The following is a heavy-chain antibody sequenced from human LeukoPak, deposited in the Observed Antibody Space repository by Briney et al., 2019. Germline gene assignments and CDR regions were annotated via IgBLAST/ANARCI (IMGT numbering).Heavy chain of an antibody. CDR3: ARELWASGIDY. D-gene: IGHD3-10*01. J-gene: IGHJ4*02. CDR1: RFTFSSYG. V-gene: IGHV3-30*02. CDR2: IRYDGSNK. Sequence: GRSLRLSCAASRFTFSSYGMHWVRQARGKGLEWAALIRYDGSNKYYADSVKGRLTISRDNSKNTLYLQMNSLRAGDTAVYYCARELWASGIDYWGQGTMVTVSS.